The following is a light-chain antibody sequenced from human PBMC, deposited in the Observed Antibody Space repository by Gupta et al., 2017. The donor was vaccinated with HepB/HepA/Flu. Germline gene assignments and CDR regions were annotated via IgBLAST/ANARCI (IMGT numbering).Light chain of an antibody. CDR2: NND. Sequence: SVLTQPPYASGPPGQRVTISCSGSSSNIGRNGVNWYQQLPGTAPKRLIYNNDQRPSGVPDRFSGSKSDTSASLAISGLQSEDEADYYCATWDAILTCLFGGGTKLTVL. CDR1: SSNIGRNG. J-gene: IGLJ2*01. CDR3: ATWDAILTCL. V-gene: IGLV1-44*01.